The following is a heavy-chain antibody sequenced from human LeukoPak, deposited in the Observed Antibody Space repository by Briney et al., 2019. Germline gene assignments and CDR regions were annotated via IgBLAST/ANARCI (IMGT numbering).Heavy chain of an antibody. Sequence: NPGGSLRLSCAASGFTFSDSYMSCIRQAPGKGLEWVSYISSSSSDTNYADSVKGRFTISRDNAKNSLYLQMNSLRAEDTAVYYCARGSRTIELGDDYWGQGTLVTVSS. CDR1: GFTFSDSY. V-gene: IGHV3-11*06. D-gene: IGHD5-24*01. J-gene: IGHJ4*02. CDR2: ISSSSSDT. CDR3: ARGSRTIELGDDY.